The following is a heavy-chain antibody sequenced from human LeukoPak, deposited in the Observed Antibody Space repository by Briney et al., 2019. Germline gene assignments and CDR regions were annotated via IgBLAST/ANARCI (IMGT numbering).Heavy chain of an antibody. J-gene: IGHJ2*01. CDR3: ARAAGYSSSWYSGGYWYFDL. CDR1: GGSFSGYY. D-gene: IGHD6-13*01. V-gene: IGHV4-34*01. Sequence: KPSETLSLTCAVYGGSFSGYYWSWIRQPPGKGLEWIGEINHSGSTNYNPSLKSRVTISVDTSKNQFSLKLSSVTAADTAVYYCARAAGYSSSWYSGGYWYFDLWGRGTLVTVSS. CDR2: INHSGST.